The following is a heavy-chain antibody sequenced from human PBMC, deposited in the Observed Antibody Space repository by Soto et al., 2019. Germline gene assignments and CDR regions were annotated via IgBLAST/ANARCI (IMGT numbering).Heavy chain of an antibody. D-gene: IGHD2-15*01. CDR3: ARRPHCSGGICYYGLDN. CDR1: GYTFTNSD. CDR2: MNPDSGHA. Sequence: QVQLVQSGAEVKKPGASVKVSCKASGYTFTNSDINWVRQARGQGLEWMGWMNPDSGHAAYAQKFQGRVTLTTSTSTSTVYMEMRSLGSEDTAVYYCARRPHCSGGICYYGLDNWGQGTLVTVSS. J-gene: IGHJ4*02. V-gene: IGHV1-8*01.